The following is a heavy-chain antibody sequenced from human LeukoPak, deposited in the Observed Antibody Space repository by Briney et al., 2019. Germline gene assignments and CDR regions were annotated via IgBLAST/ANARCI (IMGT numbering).Heavy chain of an antibody. V-gene: IGHV4-39*01. CDR2: IYYSGST. D-gene: IGHD2-2*02. Sequence: PSETLSLTCTVSGGSISSSSYYWGWIRQPPGKGLEWIGSIYYSGSTYYNPSLKSRVTISVDTSKNQFSLKLSSVTAADTAVYYCARQGPHTFYFDYWGQGTLVTVSS. CDR1: GGSISSSSYY. J-gene: IGHJ4*02. CDR3: ARQGPHTFYFDY.